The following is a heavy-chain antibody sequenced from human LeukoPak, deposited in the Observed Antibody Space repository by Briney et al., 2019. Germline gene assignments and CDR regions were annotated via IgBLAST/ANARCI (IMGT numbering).Heavy chain of an antibody. CDR2: IYYSGST. J-gene: IGHJ5*02. Sequence: SETLSLTCTVSGGSISSYYWSWIRQPPGKGLEWIGYIYYSGSTKYNPSLKSRVTISVDTSKNQFSLKLSSVTAADTAVYYCASLGYCSGGSCYGWFDPWGQGTLVTVSS. CDR3: ASLGYCSGGSCYGWFDP. V-gene: IGHV4-59*08. D-gene: IGHD2-15*01. CDR1: GGSISSYY.